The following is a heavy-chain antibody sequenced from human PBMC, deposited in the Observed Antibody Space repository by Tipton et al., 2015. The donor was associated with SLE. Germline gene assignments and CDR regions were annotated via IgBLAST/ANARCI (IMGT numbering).Heavy chain of an antibody. Sequence: TLSLTCTVSGGSFSNYYWNWIRQPPGKGLEWIGYVYYSGTTNYNPSLKSRVSISVDTPKNQFPLKLSSVTAADTAVYYCARARSGTFYIHFNYWGQGTLVTVSS. D-gene: IGHD2/OR15-2a*01. CDR1: GGSFSNYY. CDR2: VYYSGTT. V-gene: IGHV4-59*01. CDR3: ARARSGTFYIHFNY. J-gene: IGHJ4*02.